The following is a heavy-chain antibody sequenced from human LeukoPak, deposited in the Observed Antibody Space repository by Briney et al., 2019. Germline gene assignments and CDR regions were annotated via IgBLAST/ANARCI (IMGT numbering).Heavy chain of an antibody. Sequence: ASVKVSCKASGYTFTSYGISWVRQAPGQGLEWMGWISAYNGNTNYAQQLQGRVTMTTDTCTSTVYMELRSLRSDDTAVYYCAREFTAYDFWSGYIPLDYWGQGTLVTVSS. CDR1: GYTFTSYG. CDR3: AREFTAYDFWSGYIPLDY. D-gene: IGHD3-3*01. V-gene: IGHV1-18*01. J-gene: IGHJ4*02. CDR2: ISAYNGNT.